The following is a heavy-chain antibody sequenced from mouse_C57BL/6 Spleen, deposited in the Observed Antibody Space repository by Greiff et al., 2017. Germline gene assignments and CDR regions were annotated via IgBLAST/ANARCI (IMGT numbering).Heavy chain of an antibody. D-gene: IGHD2-4*01. J-gene: IGHJ4*01. CDR2: IHPNSGST. CDR3: AGIYYDGAMDY. Sequence: QVQLQQPGAELVKPGASVKLSCKASGYTFTSYWMHWVKQRPGQGLEWIGMIHPNSGSTNYNEKFKSKATLTVDKSSSTAYMQLSSLTSEDSAFYYGAGIYYDGAMDYWGQGTSVTVSS. CDR1: GYTFTSYW. V-gene: IGHV1-64*01.